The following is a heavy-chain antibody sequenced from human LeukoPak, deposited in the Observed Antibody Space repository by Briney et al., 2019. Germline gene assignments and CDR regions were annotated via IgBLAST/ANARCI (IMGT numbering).Heavy chain of an antibody. V-gene: IGHV4-31*11. D-gene: IGHD5-12*01. J-gene: IGHJ4*02. Sequence: PSETLSLTCAVYGGSFSGHYWGWIRQHPGKGLEWIGYIYYSGTTYYNPSLRSRVTISVDTSKNQFSLKLNSVTAADTAVYYCARDRYGGYDFDYWGQGTLVTVSS. CDR2: IYYSGTT. CDR3: ARDRYGGYDFDY. CDR1: GGSFSGHY.